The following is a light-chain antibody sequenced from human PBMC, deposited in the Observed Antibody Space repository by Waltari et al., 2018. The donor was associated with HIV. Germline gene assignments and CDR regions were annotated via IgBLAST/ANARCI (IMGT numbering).Light chain of an antibody. CDR1: RRDVGGYNY. CDR3: SSYTSSSTLDV. J-gene: IGLJ1*01. Sequence: QSALTQPASVSGSPGQSITISCTGTRRDVGGYNYVSWYQQHPGKAPKLMIYEVSNRPSGVSNRFSGSKSGNTASLTISGLQAEDEADYYCSSYTSSSTLDVFGTGTKVTVL. V-gene: IGLV2-14*01. CDR2: EVS.